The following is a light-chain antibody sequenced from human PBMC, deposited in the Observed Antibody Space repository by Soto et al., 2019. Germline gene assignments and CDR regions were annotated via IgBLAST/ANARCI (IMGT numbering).Light chain of an antibody. V-gene: IGLV4-60*02. J-gene: IGLJ3*02. CDR2: LGGSGSF. CDR3: ETWDSNTRV. CDR1: SGHSSYI. Sequence: QSVLTQSSSASASLGSSVKLTCTLSSGHSSYIIAWHQQQPGKAPRYLMKLGGSGSFNKGSGVPDRFSGSSSVADRYLTISNLQFEDEADYYCETWDSNTRVFGGGTKLTVL.